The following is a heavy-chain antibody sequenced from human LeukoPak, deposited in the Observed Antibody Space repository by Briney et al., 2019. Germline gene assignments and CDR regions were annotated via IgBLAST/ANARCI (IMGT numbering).Heavy chain of an antibody. Sequence: GGSLRLSCAASGFTFSSYSMNWVRQAPEKGLEWVSSISSGTTYIYYADSLKGRFTISRDNAKSSLYLQMNSLSAEDTAAYYCAKASDYGDYFSGMDVWGQGTTVTVSS. CDR2: ISSGTTYI. V-gene: IGHV3-21*01. CDR3: AKASDYGDYFSGMDV. J-gene: IGHJ6*02. CDR1: GFTFSSYS. D-gene: IGHD4-17*01.